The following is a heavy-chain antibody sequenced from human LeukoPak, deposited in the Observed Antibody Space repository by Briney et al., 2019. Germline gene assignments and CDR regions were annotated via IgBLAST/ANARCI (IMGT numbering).Heavy chain of an antibody. D-gene: IGHD6-13*01. Sequence: PGRSLRLSCAASRFTFDDYGMHWVRQAPGKGLEWVSGISWNSGSIGYADSVKGRFTISRDNAKNSLYLQMNSLRAEDTALYYCAKDASPFIAAAVTGGFDYWGQGTLVTVSS. CDR1: RFTFDDYG. V-gene: IGHV3-9*01. CDR3: AKDASPFIAAAVTGGFDY. J-gene: IGHJ4*02. CDR2: ISWNSGSI.